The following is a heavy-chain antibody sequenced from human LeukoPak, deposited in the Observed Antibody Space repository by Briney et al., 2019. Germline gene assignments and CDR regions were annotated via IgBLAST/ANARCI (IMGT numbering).Heavy chain of an antibody. V-gene: IGHV3-23*01. J-gene: IGHJ3*02. CDR1: GFTFHNYA. Sequence: GGSLRLSCAASGFTFHNYAMSWVRQAPGKGLEWVSTITGSGGTAYYGDSVKGRFTISRDNSKNTLYVQMNSLRAEDTAVYYCAKDTTISGSYPDAFDIWGQGTMVTVSS. D-gene: IGHD1-26*01. CDR2: ITGSGGTA. CDR3: AKDTTISGSYPDAFDI.